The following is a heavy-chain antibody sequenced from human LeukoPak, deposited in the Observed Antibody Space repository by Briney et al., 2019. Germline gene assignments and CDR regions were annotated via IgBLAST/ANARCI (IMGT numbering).Heavy chain of an antibody. Sequence: PSETLSLTCTVSGGSISSSSYYWGWIRQPPGKGLEWIGYIYYSGSTNYNPSLKSRVTISVDTSKNQFSLKLISVTAADTAVYYCARSGRYGSDSFDYWGQGTLVTVSS. CDR1: GGSISSSSYY. CDR3: ARSGRYGSDSFDY. V-gene: IGHV4-61*05. D-gene: IGHD2-15*01. J-gene: IGHJ4*02. CDR2: IYYSGST.